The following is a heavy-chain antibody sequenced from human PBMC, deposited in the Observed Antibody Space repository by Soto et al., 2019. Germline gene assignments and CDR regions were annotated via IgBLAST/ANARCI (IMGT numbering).Heavy chain of an antibody. CDR3: AKGAYYDFWSGYSAFDN. J-gene: IGHJ4*02. V-gene: IGHV3-23*01. D-gene: IGHD3-3*01. CDR2: VSGSGDST. CDR1: GFTFSLYN. Sequence: PGGSLRLSCAASGFTFSLYNMNWVRQAPGKGLEWVSAVSGSGDSTYYADSVKGRFTISRDNSKNTLYLQMNSLRAEDTAVYYCAKGAYYDFWSGYSAFDNWGQGALVTVYS.